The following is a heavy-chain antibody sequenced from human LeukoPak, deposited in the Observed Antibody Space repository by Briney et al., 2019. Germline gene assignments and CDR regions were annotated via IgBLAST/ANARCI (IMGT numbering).Heavy chain of an antibody. D-gene: IGHD3-10*01. CDR1: GYTFTGYY. CDR3: VRGDGRGED. CDR2: IDPNSGGT. Sequence: ASVKVSFKASGYTFTGYYMHWVRQAPGQGLEWMGWIDPNSGGTNCAQKFQGRVTMTSDTSISTAFMELSRLRSDDTAVYYCVRGDGRGEDWGQGTLVTVSS. V-gene: IGHV1-2*02. J-gene: IGHJ4*02.